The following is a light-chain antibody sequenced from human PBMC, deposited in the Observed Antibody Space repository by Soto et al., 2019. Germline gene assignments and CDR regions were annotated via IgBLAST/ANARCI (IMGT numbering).Light chain of an antibody. J-gene: IGKJ1*01. Sequence: EIVMTQSPATLSVSPWERATLSCRASQRVASNLAWYQQKPGQAPRLLIYDASTRATGIPDRFSGSGSGTDFTLTISRLEPEDFAVYFCQRYGNSRTFGQGTKVDIK. V-gene: IGKV3-20*01. CDR1: QRVASN. CDR3: QRYGNSRT. CDR2: DAS.